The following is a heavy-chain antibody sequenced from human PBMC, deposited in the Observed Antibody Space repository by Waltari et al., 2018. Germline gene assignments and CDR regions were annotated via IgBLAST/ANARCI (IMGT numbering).Heavy chain of an antibody. J-gene: IGHJ4*02. D-gene: IGHD2-2*01. CDR3: AGDRAIGLFFDY. CDR2: VHHSGKT. Sequence: QVQLQESGQALVKPSGTLSLTCAVSGDSISGNYWWSWVRQSPEKGLEWIGQVHHSGKTHYNPSLQSRVTISLDKPKNQFSLNLNSVTAADTAVYYCAGDRAIGLFFDYWGRGTLVTVSS. CDR1: GDSISGNYW. V-gene: IGHV4-4*02.